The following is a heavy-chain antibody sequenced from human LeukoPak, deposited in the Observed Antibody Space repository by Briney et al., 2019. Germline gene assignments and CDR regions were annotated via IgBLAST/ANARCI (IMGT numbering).Heavy chain of an antibody. CDR2: ISWNSGSI. J-gene: IGHJ4*02. D-gene: IGHD3-3*01. CDR1: GFTFYDYA. CDR3: AKGDWYYDFWSGPVDY. Sequence: QAGGSLRLSCAASGFTFYDYAMHWVRQAPGKGLEWVSGISWNSGSIGYADSVKGRFTISRDNAKNSLYLQMNSLRAEDTALYYCAKGDWYYDFWSGPVDYWGQGTLVTVSS. V-gene: IGHV3-9*01.